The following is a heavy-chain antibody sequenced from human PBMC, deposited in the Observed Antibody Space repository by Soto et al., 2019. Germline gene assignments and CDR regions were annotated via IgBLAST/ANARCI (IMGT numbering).Heavy chain of an antibody. V-gene: IGHV4-59*01. CDR1: GGSKSPYY. J-gene: IGHJ4*02. CDR2: LYYIGNT. Sequence: PSVTRSLPGTVSGGSKSPYYWSWLRKPPRNGLQWIGYLYYIGNTYYNPSLKNRISISVDTSKNQFSLKMSSVTAADMSLYSCASRRGGTYSGEFLGFDYWGQGALAIVSS. CDR3: ASRRGGTYSGEFLGFDY. D-gene: IGHD3-16*01.